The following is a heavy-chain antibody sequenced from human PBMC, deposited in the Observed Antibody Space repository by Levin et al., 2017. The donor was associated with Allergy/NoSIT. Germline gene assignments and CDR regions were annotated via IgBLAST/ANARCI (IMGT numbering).Heavy chain of an antibody. CDR1: GFTFTTYA. Sequence: GGSLRLSCAVSGFTFTTYAMSWVRQTPGKGLEWVSTISDSGFDRYYADSVKGRFIISRDNSKNTLFLHMRSLRAEDTAVYYCAKVPVASSWYYWYFDLWGRGTLVTVS. J-gene: IGHJ2*01. CDR3: AKVPVASSWYYWYFDL. V-gene: IGHV3-23*01. CDR2: ISDSGFDR. D-gene: IGHD6-13*01.